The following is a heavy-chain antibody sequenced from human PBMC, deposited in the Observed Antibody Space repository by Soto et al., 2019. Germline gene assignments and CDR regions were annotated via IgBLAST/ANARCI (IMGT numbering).Heavy chain of an antibody. CDR2: IYYSGIT. CDR1: GGSISSYY. Sequence: PSDTLSLTCTVSGGSISSYYWSWIRQPPGKGLEWIGYIYYSGITNYNPSLKGRVTISVDTSKNQFSLKLSSVTAADTAVYYCARLGHSYYYYMDVWGQGTTVTVSS. CDR3: ARLGHSYYYYMDV. V-gene: IGHV4-59*12. J-gene: IGHJ6*02.